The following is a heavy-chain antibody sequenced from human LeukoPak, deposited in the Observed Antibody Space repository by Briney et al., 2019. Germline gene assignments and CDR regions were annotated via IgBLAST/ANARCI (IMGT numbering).Heavy chain of an antibody. CDR2: IYYSGST. CDR3: ASLIYDSSGYYFDK. V-gene: IGHV4-39*07. CDR1: GGSLSSNSYY. Sequence: SETLSLTCTVSGGSLSSNSYYWVWIRQPPGKGLEWIGSIYYSGSTYYNPSLKSRVTISVDTSKNQFSLKLSSVTAADTAVYYCASLIYDSSGYYFDKWGQGTLVTVSS. D-gene: IGHD3-22*01. J-gene: IGHJ4*02.